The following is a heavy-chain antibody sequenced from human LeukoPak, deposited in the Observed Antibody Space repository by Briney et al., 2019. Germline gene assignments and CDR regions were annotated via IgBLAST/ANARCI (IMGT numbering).Heavy chain of an antibody. CDR2: INPNSGGT. Sequence: ASVKVSCKASGYTFTRYYMHWVRQAPGQGLEWMGWINPNSGGTNYAQKFQGRVTMTRDTSISTAYMELSRLRSDDTAVYYCARDQIVVVVAATSPDYWGQGTLVTVSS. J-gene: IGHJ4*02. D-gene: IGHD2-15*01. CDR1: GYTFTRYY. V-gene: IGHV1-2*02. CDR3: ARDQIVVVVAATSPDY.